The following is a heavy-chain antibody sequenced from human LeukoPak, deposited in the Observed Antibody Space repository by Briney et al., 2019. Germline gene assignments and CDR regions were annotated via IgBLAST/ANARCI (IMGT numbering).Heavy chain of an antibody. Sequence: PSETLSLTCTVSGGSISSSSYYWGWIRQPPGKGLEWIGSIYYSGSTYYNPSLKSRVTISVDTSKNQFSLKLSSVTAADAAVYYCARPGIAVAGPPRDYWGQGTLVTVSS. CDR3: ARPGIAVAGPPRDY. J-gene: IGHJ4*02. V-gene: IGHV4-39*01. D-gene: IGHD6-19*01. CDR1: GGSISSSSYY. CDR2: IYYSGST.